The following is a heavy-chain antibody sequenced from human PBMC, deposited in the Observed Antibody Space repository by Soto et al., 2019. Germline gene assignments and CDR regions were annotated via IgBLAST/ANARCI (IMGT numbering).Heavy chain of an antibody. V-gene: IGHV1-18*01. Sequence: QVQLVQSGPEVKKPGASVKVSCEASGYTFTTSGISWVQQAPGQGLEWMGWISTYNGDTNSAQKFQGRVTMTADTSTGTVYMELMSLKSADTAVYYCARQGSWPYYYYGLDVWGQGTTVTVSS. CDR1: GYTFTTSG. D-gene: IGHD1-26*01. CDR3: ARQGSWPYYYYGLDV. J-gene: IGHJ6*02. CDR2: ISTYNGDT.